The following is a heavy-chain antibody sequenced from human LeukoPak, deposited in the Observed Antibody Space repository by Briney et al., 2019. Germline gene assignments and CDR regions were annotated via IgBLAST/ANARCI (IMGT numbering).Heavy chain of an antibody. CDR1: GFSLSTTGVG. Sequence: SGPTLVNPTQTLTLTCTFSGFSLSTTGVGVGWIRQPTGKALEWLALIYWDDDKRYSPSLRSRLTITKDTSKNQVVLTMTNIDLVDTATYYCAHKKAGTSFHWGQGTLVTVSS. J-gene: IGHJ4*02. D-gene: IGHD6-19*01. CDR3: AHKKAGTSFH. V-gene: IGHV2-5*02. CDR2: IYWDDDK.